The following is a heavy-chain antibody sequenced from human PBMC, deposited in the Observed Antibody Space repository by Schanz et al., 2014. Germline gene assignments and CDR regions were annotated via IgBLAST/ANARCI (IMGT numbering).Heavy chain of an antibody. J-gene: IGHJ6*02. CDR1: GFAFSVYG. CDR3: AKDSCSSTTCYGYGMDV. CDR2: ISGGGGTR. D-gene: IGHD2-2*01. V-gene: IGHV3-23*04. Sequence: VQLVESGGGLVKPGGSLRLSCAASGFAFSVYGMHWVRQAPGKGPEWVAGISGGGGTRNYADSVKGRFTVFRDNSKRTLYLEINDPRAEDTAVYYCAKDSCSSTTCYGYGMDVWGQGSTVTVSS.